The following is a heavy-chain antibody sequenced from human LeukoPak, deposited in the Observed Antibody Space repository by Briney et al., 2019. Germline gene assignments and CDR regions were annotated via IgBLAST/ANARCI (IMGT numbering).Heavy chain of an antibody. V-gene: IGHV1-69*06. CDR3: ARIRDGYNDAYDI. D-gene: IGHD5-24*01. J-gene: IGHJ3*02. CDR2: IIPIFGTA. Sequence: GASVKVSCKASGGTFSSYAISWVRQAPGQGLEWMGGIIPIFGTANYAQKFQGRVTITADKSTSTAYMGLSSLRSEDTAVYYCARIRDGYNDAYDIWGQGTMVTVSS. CDR1: GGTFSSYA.